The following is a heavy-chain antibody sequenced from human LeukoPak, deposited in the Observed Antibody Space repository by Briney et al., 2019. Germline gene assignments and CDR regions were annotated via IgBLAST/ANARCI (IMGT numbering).Heavy chain of an antibody. Sequence: GGSLRLSCAASGFTLSYYGMHWVRQAPGKGLEWVAVISYDESDKYYGDSVKGRFTISRDNSKNTLFLQMNSLRAEDTAVYYCARGGFYWGQGTLVTVSS. CDR1: GFTLSYYG. J-gene: IGHJ4*02. CDR3: ARGGFY. CDR2: ISYDESDK. V-gene: IGHV3-30*03.